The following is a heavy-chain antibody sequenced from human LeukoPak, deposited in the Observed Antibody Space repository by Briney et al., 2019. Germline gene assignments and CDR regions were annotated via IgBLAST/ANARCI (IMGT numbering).Heavy chain of an antibody. CDR3: ARDESSGSYYYYFDY. V-gene: IGHV3-33*01. J-gene: IGHJ4*01. CDR2: IWYDGSNK. Sequence: GGSLRLSCAASGFTFSSYGMHWVRQAPGKGLEWVAVIWYDGSNKYYADSVKGRFTISRDNSKNTLYLQMNSLRAEDTAVYYCARDESSGSYYYYFDYWGHGTLVAVSS. CDR1: GFTFSSYG. D-gene: IGHD1-26*01.